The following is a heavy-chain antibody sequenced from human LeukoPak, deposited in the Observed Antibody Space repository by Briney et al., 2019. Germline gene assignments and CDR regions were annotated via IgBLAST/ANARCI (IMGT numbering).Heavy chain of an antibody. J-gene: IGHJ1*01. V-gene: IGHV4-38-2*02. D-gene: IGHD4-23*01. CDR2: IHHSGST. Sequence: PSETLSLTCTVSGYSISSGYYWGWIRQPPGKGLEWIGSIHHSGSTNHNPSLKGRVTISLDTSKNQFSLKLSSVTAADTAVYYCARAYGGNSQYFQHWGQGTLVTVSS. CDR1: GYSISSGYY. CDR3: ARAYGGNSQYFQH.